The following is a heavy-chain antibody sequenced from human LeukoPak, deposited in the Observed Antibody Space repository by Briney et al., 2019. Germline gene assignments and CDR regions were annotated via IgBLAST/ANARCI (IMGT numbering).Heavy chain of an antibody. J-gene: IGHJ4*02. Sequence: SETLSLNCTVSGGSISSYYWSWIRQPPGKGLEWIGYIYYSGSTNYNPSLKSRGTISVDTSNNQFSLKLTSVTAADTAVYYCARSGRGNSAGFDCWGQGTLVTVSS. CDR1: GGSISSYY. D-gene: IGHD3-10*01. V-gene: IGHV4-59*01. CDR2: IYYSGST. CDR3: ARSGRGNSAGFDC.